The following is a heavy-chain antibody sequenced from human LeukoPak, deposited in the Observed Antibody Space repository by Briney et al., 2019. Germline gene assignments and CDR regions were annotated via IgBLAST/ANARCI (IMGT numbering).Heavy chain of an antibody. Sequence: SETLSLTCTVSDEVITSNNWWSWVRQSPGKGLEWIGEIFHSGTTRYKASLESRVTMLLDKSKNQFSLRLNSVTAADTAVYYCARQANPRDFVVVPTFFDIWGQGTMVTVSS. CDR3: ARQANPRDFVVVPTFFDI. J-gene: IGHJ3*02. CDR2: IFHSGTT. D-gene: IGHD2-2*01. V-gene: IGHV4-4*02. CDR1: DEVITSNNW.